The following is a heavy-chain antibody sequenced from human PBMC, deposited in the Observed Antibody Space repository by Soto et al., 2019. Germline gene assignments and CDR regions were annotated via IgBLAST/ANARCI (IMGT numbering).Heavy chain of an antibody. V-gene: IGHV3-30-3*01. J-gene: IGHJ6*02. CDR1: GFTFSSYA. D-gene: IGHD2-15*01. CDR2: ISYDGSNK. Sequence: QVQLVESGGGVVQPGRSLRLSCAASGFTFSSYAMHWVRQAPGKGLEWVAVISYDGSNKYYADSVKGRFTISRDNSKNXLXXQMNSLRAEDTAVYYCARDNQVVVAAIWYSYGMDVWGQGTTVTVSS. CDR3: ARDNQVVVAAIWYSYGMDV.